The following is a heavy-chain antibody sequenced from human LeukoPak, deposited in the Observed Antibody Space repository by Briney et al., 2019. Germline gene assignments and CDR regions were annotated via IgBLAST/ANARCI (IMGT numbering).Heavy chain of an antibody. CDR3: ARAYYDSSGYYYHFAY. D-gene: IGHD3-22*01. V-gene: IGHV1-3*01. J-gene: IGHJ4*02. CDR1: GYTFTSYA. Sequence: ASVTVSCKASGYTFTSYAMHWVRQAPGQRLEWMGWINAGNGNTKYSQKFQGRVTITRDTSASTAYMELSSLRSEDTAVYYCARAYYDSSGYYYHFAYWGQGTLVTVSS. CDR2: INAGNGNT.